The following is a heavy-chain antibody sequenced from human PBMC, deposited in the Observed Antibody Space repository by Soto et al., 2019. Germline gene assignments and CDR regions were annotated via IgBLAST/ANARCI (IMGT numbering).Heavy chain of an antibody. CDR3: ARKEGYYDSSGYYLGAFDI. CDR2: IDPSDSYT. V-gene: IGHV5-10-1*01. D-gene: IGHD3-22*01. Sequence: PGESLKISCKGSGYSFTSYWISWVRQMPGKGLEWMGRIDPSDSYTNYSPSFQGHVTISADKSISTAYLQWSSLKASDTAMYYCARKEGYYDSSGYYLGAFDIWGQGTMVT. CDR1: GYSFTSYW. J-gene: IGHJ3*02.